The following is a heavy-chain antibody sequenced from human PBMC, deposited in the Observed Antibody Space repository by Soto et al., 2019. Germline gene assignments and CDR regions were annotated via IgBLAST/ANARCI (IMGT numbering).Heavy chain of an antibody. D-gene: IGHD3-10*01. CDR3: AHSRNLITDDAQVGDFDY. Sequence: QITLKESGPTLVKPTQTLTLTCNFSGFSLTTDGLGVGRVRQPPGGALEWLSLIYWDDDARYSPSLKTRLTITKDPSKNPVDLIMTNMDPVDTATYYCAHSRNLITDDAQVGDFDYWGQGILVTVSS. CDR1: GFSLTTDGLG. CDR2: IYWDDDA. J-gene: IGHJ4*02. V-gene: IGHV2-5*02.